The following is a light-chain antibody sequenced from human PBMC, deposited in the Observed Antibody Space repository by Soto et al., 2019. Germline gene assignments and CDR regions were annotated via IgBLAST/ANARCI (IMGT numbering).Light chain of an antibody. CDR3: QQCNNWPPIT. CDR2: DVS. J-gene: IGKJ5*01. Sequence: EIVLTQSPATLSLSPGERATLSCRASQSVVKCLAWYQQKPGQAPRLLIYDVSSRAPGIPARFSGSGSGTDFTLPISSLEPEDFGVYYCQQCNNWPPITFGQGTRLEIK. V-gene: IGKV3-11*01. CDR1: QSVVKC.